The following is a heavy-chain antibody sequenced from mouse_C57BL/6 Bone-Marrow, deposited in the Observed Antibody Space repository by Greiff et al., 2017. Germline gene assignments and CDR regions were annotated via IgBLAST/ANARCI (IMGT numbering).Heavy chain of an antibody. V-gene: IGHV1-74*01. CDR1: GYTFTSYW. CDR3: ALGRRYGNYPFAY. D-gene: IGHD2-10*02. Sequence: QVQLQQSGAELVKPGASVKVSCKASGYTFTSYWMHWVKQRPGQGLEWIGRIHPSDSDTNYNPKFKGKATLTVAKSSSTAYMQLSSLTSEDSAVYYGALGRRYGNYPFAYWGQGTLVTVSA. CDR2: IHPSDSDT. J-gene: IGHJ3*01.